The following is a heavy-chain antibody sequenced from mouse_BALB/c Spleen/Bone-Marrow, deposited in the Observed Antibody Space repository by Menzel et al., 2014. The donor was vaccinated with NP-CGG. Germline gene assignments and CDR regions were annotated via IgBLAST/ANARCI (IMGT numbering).Heavy chain of an antibody. CDR2: INPSTDYT. CDR3: ARRKFGNHGFAY. V-gene: IGHV1-7*01. D-gene: IGHD2-10*02. Sequence: VKLQESGAELAKPGASVKMSCKASGYTFTSYWMHWVKQRPGQGLERIGYINPSTDYTEYNQKFKDKATLTADKPSSTAYMQLSSLTSEDSAVYYCARRKFGNHGFAYWGQGTLVTVSA. CDR1: GYTFTSYW. J-gene: IGHJ3*01.